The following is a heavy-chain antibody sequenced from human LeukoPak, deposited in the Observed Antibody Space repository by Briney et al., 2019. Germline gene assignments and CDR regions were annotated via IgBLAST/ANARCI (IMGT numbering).Heavy chain of an antibody. J-gene: IGHJ6*02. Sequence: SETLSLTCTVSGGSISSYYWSWIRQPPGKGLEWIGYIYYSGSTNYNPPLKSRVTISVDTSKNQFSLKLSSVTAADTAVYYCARGLRYYDFWSGYSYYYYGMDVWGQGTTVTVSS. CDR3: ARGLRYYDFWSGYSYYYYGMDV. V-gene: IGHV4-59*01. D-gene: IGHD3-3*01. CDR1: GGSISSYY. CDR2: IYYSGST.